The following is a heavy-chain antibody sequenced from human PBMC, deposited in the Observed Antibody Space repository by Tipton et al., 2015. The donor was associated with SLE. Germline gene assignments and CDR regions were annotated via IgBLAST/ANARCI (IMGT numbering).Heavy chain of an antibody. Sequence: VQLVQSGAEVKKTGESLKISCKGSGYSFTNYWIGWVRQMPGKGLEWMGIIYPGDSDTRYSPSFQGQVTISADKSVTTAHLQWSSLQASDTAMYYCARLTSTSPPHFDIWGQGTMVTVSS. CDR1: GYSFTNYW. D-gene: IGHD2-2*01. J-gene: IGHJ3*02. CDR2: IYPGDSDT. V-gene: IGHV5-51*03. CDR3: ARLTSTSPPHFDI.